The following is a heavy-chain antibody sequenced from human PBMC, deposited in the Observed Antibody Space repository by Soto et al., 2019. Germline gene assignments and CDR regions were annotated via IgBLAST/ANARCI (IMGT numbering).Heavy chain of an antibody. Sequence: ESGGGVVQPGRSLRLSCAASGFTFSSYAMHWVRQAPGKGLEWVAVISYDGSNKYYADSVKGRFTISRDNSKNTLYLQMNSLRAEDTAVYYCAREAYYYDSSGYFDYWGQGTLVTVSS. V-gene: IGHV3-30-3*01. J-gene: IGHJ4*02. D-gene: IGHD3-22*01. CDR2: ISYDGSNK. CDR1: GFTFSSYA. CDR3: AREAYYYDSSGYFDY.